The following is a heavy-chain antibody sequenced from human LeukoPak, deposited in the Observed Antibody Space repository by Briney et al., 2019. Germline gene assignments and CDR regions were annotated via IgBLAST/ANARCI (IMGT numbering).Heavy chain of an antibody. CDR2: INHSGST. CDR3: ARRRGGYDP. D-gene: IGHD5-24*01. CDR1: GGSFSGYY. Sequence: SETLSLTCAVYGGSFSGYYWSWIRQPPGKGLEWIGEINHSGSTNYNPPLKSRVTISVDTSKNQFSLKLSSVTAADTAVYYCARRRGGYDPWGQGTLVTVSS. J-gene: IGHJ5*02. V-gene: IGHV4-34*01.